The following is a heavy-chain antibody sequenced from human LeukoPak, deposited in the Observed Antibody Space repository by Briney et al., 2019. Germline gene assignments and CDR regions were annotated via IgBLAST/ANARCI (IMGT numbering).Heavy chain of an antibody. CDR2: ISGSGGST. V-gene: IGHV3-23*01. Sequence: GGSLRLSCAASGFTFSSYAMSWVRQAPGKGLEWVSAISGSGGSTYYADSVKGRFTISRDNSKNTLYLQMNSLRAEDAAVYYCAKDGVTMKGRGTYFDYWGQGTRVAVSS. CDR3: AKDGVTMKGRGTYFDY. CDR1: GFTFSSYA. D-gene: IGHD3-22*01. J-gene: IGHJ4*02.